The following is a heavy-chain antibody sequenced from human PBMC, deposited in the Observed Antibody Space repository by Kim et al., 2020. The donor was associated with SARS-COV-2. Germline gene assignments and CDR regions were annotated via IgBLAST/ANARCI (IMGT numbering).Heavy chain of an antibody. Sequence: GESLKISCKSSGYTFTTYWISWVRQMPGKGLEWMGMIDPSDSYTNYSPSFQGRVTISADKSTTTAYLQWRRLTASDSAIYYCARITSTWSPRYGLDIWGQ. D-gene: IGHD2-15*01. J-gene: IGHJ6*02. CDR3: ARITSTWSPRYGLDI. CDR2: IDPSDSYT. V-gene: IGHV5-10-1*01. CDR1: GYTFTTYW.